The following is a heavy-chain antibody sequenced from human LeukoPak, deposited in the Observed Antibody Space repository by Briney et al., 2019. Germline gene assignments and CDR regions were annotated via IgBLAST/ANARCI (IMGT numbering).Heavy chain of an antibody. Sequence: PSQTLSLTCTVSGGSISSGGYYWSWIRQHPGKGLEWIGYIYYSGNTYYNPSLKSRVTISVDTSKNQFSLKLSSVTAADTAVHYCARACSSTSCYATLDYWGQGTLVTVSS. CDR1: GGSISSGGYY. CDR3: ARACSSTSCYATLDY. J-gene: IGHJ4*02. D-gene: IGHD2-2*01. CDR2: IYYSGNT. V-gene: IGHV4-31*03.